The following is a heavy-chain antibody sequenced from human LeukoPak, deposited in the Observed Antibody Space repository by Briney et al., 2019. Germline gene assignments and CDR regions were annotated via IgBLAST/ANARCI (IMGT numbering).Heavy chain of an antibody. Sequence: PSETLSLTCTVSGGSISSYYWSWIRQPPGKGLEWIGYIYYSGSTNYNPSLKSRVTISVDTSKNQFSLKLSSVTAADTAVYYCARNKDYDFWSGLSYYYYMDVWGKGTTVTVSS. CDR1: GGSISSYY. CDR2: IYYSGST. V-gene: IGHV4-59*01. D-gene: IGHD3-3*01. CDR3: ARNKDYDFWSGLSYYYYMDV. J-gene: IGHJ6*03.